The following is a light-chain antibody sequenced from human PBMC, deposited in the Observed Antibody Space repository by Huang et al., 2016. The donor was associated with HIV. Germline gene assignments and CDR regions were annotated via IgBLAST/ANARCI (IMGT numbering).Light chain of an antibody. J-gene: IGKJ3*01. CDR3: LQLNSYPGT. CDR1: QAISNF. CDR2: AAS. V-gene: IGKV1-9*01. Sequence: QLPQPPSSLSASVGDRVTITCRASQAISNFLAWYQQKPGKAPKLLVYAASTLESGVPSRFSGSGSGTDVTLTINNLQPEDFATYYCLQLNSYPGTFGPGTKVDV.